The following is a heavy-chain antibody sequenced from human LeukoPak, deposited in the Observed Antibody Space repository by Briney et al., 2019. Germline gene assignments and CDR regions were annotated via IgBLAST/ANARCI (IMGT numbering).Heavy chain of an antibody. CDR1: GFTFSSYG. CDR2: IWYDGSNK. J-gene: IGHJ4*02. CDR3: AREYCTNGVCYFDY. Sequence: GGSLRLSCAASGFTFSSYGMHWVRQAPGKGLEWVAVIWYDGSNKYYADSVKGRFTISRDNSKNTLYLQMNSLRAEDTAVYYCAREYCTNGVCYFDYWGQGTLVTASP. V-gene: IGHV3-33*01. D-gene: IGHD2-8*01.